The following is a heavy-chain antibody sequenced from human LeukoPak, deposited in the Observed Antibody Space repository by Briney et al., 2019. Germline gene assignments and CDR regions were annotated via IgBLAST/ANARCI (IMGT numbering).Heavy chain of an antibody. Sequence: GGSLRLSCAASGFTFSSYEMNWVRQAPGKGLEWVSYISRSGSTIYYADSVKGRFTISRDNSKNTLYLQMNSLRAEDTALYYCAKSRLSGINDAFDIWAKGQWSPSLQ. CDR3: AKSRLSGINDAFDI. CDR2: ISRSGSTI. CDR1: GFTFSSYE. J-gene: IGHJ3*02. D-gene: IGHD3-3*01. V-gene: IGHV3-48*03.